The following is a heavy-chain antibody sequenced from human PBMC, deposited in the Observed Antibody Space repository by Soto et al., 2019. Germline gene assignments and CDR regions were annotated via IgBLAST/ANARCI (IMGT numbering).Heavy chain of an antibody. V-gene: IGHV3-30*18. J-gene: IGHJ4*02. D-gene: IGHD3-16*01. Sequence: GGSLRLSCAASGFTFSTSDMHWVRQAPGQGLEWVAVVSYDERNIYYADSVKGRFSVSRDNSKNTLFLHMNSLRAEDTAVYFCAKLVDKSLDDYWGQGALVTVSS. CDR3: AKLVDKSLDDY. CDR2: VSYDERNI. CDR1: GFTFSTSD.